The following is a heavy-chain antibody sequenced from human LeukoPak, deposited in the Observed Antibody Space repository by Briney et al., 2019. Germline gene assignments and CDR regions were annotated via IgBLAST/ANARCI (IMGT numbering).Heavy chain of an antibody. D-gene: IGHD1-26*01. CDR3: ARDRWELLRYPGAFDI. Sequence: SVKVSCKASGGTFSSYAISWVRQAPGQGLEWMGRIIPIFGAANYAQKFQGRVTITTDESTSTAYMELSSLRSEDTAVYYCARDRWELLRYPGAFDIWGQGTMVTVSS. CDR1: GGTFSSYA. J-gene: IGHJ3*02. CDR2: IIPIFGAA. V-gene: IGHV1-69*05.